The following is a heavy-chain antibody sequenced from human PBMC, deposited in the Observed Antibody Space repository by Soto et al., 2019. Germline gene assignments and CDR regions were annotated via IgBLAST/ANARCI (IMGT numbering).Heavy chain of an antibody. V-gene: IGHV1-18*01. CDR2: ISAYNVNT. Sequence: QVQLVQSGAEVKKPGASVKVSCKASGYTFTSYGISWVRQAPGQGLEWMGWISAYNVNTNYAQKLQGRVTMTTDTSTSTAYMELRSLRSDDTAVYYCARVRSAYYYGSGTDSDYWGQVPLVTVSS. J-gene: IGHJ4*02. D-gene: IGHD3-10*01. CDR1: GYTFTSYG. CDR3: ARVRSAYYYGSGTDSDY.